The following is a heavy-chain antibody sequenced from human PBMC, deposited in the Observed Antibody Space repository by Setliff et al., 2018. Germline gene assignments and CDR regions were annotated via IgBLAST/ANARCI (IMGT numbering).Heavy chain of an antibody. Sequence: ASVKVSCKASGYKFTNYGITWVRQAPGQGLGWMGWVFPKTGNTNYPQKFLGRVTVTTDTSTGTAYMELGSLTSDDTAIYYCARINFYVSSGYYYAPDYWGPGTLVTVSS. CDR2: VFPKTGNT. D-gene: IGHD3-22*01. CDR1: GYKFTNYG. J-gene: IGHJ4*02. CDR3: ARINFYVSSGYYYAPDY. V-gene: IGHV1-18*01.